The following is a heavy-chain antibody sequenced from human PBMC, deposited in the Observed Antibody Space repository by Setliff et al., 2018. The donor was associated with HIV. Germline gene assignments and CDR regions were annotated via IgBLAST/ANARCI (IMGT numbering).Heavy chain of an antibody. CDR3: ARQHYFDSGGLGAFDI. CDR2: MSSKSGYT. Sequence: ASVKVSCKASGYTFTNYDINWVRQAPGHGLEWVGWMSSKSGYTDYAQKLQGRVTMTTDTSTSTAYMELRSLRSDDTAVYYCARQHYFDSGGLGAFDIWGQGTMVTVSS. CDR1: GYTFTNYD. V-gene: IGHV1-18*01. J-gene: IGHJ3*02. D-gene: IGHD3-22*01.